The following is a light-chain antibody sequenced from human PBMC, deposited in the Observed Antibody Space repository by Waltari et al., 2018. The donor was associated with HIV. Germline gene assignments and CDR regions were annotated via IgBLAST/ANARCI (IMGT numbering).Light chain of an antibody. V-gene: IGLV2-23*02. Sequence: QSALTQPASVSGSPGQSITISCPGTSSDVWSYNLVSWYQQHPGKAPKLIIYEVSKRPSGVSNRFSGSKSGSTASLTISGLQPEDEADYCCCSYASTTDTYVVLGGGTKLTVL. CDR1: SSDVWSYNL. J-gene: IGLJ2*01. CDR3: CSYASTTDTYVV. CDR2: EVS.